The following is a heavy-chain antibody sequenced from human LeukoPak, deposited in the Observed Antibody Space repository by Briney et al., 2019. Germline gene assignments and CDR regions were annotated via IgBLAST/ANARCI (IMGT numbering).Heavy chain of an antibody. J-gene: IGHJ4*02. Sequence: PSETLSLTCTVSGGSISSHYWSWIRQPPGKGLEWIGYIYYSGSTNYNPSLKSRVTISVDTSKNQFSLKLSSVTAADTAVYYCARDSGWHLDCWGQGTLVTVSS. CDR1: GGSISSHY. CDR2: IYYSGST. CDR3: ARDSGWHLDC. D-gene: IGHD6-19*01. V-gene: IGHV4-59*11.